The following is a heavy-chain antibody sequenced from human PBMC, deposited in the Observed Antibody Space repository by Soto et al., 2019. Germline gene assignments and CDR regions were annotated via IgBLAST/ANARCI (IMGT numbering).Heavy chain of an antibody. Sequence: QVQLQESGPGLVKPSQTLSLTCTVSGGSISSGGYYWSWIRQHPGKGLEWIGYIYYSGSTYYNPSLKKRVXXSXDXXKNQFSLKLSSVTAADTAVYYCAREGTVTDNWFDPWGQGTLVTVSS. J-gene: IGHJ5*02. CDR3: AREGTVTDNWFDP. D-gene: IGHD4-17*01. V-gene: IGHV4-31*03. CDR1: GGSISSGGYY. CDR2: IYYSGST.